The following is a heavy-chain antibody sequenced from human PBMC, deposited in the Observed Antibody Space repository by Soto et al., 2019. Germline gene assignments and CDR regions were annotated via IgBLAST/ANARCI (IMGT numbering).Heavy chain of an antibody. D-gene: IGHD3-22*01. CDR3: ARDNGRELYYDSSGYWYYFDY. CDR2: IYYSGST. V-gene: IGHV4-59*01. CDR1: GGPISSYY. J-gene: IGHJ4*02. Sequence: SETLSLTCTVSGGPISSYYWSWIRQPPGKGLEWIGYIYYSGSTNYNPSLKSRVTISVDTSKNQFSLKLSSVTAADTAVYYCARDNGRELYYDSSGYWYYFDYWGQGTLLTVSS.